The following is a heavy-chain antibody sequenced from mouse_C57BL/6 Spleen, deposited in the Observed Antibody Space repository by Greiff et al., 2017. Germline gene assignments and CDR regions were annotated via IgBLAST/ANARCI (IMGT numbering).Heavy chain of an antibody. CDR1: GFTFSSYA. V-gene: IGHV5-4*01. J-gene: IGHJ2*01. CDR2: ISDGGSYT. D-gene: IGHD2-2*01. CDR3: AREGYGYSYYFDY. Sequence: EVQVVESGGGLVKPGGSLKLSCAASGFTFSSYAMSWVRQTPEKRLEWVATISDGGSYTYYPDNVKGRFTISRDNAKNNLYLQMSHLKSEDTAMYYCAREGYGYSYYFDYWGQGTTLTVSS.